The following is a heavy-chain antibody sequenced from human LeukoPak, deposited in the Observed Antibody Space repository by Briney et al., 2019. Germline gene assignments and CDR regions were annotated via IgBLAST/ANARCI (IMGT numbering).Heavy chain of an antibody. CDR1: GFTFSSYG. V-gene: IGHV3-30*02. CDR3: AKDPPWTSIVGATGDAFDI. CDR2: IRYDGSNK. Sequence: PGGSLRLSCAASGFTFSSYGMHWVRQAPGKGLEWVAFIRYDGSNKYYADSVKGRFTISRDNSKNTLYLQMNSLRAEDTAVYYCAKDPPWTSIVGATGDAFDIWGQGTMVTVSS. D-gene: IGHD1-26*01. J-gene: IGHJ3*02.